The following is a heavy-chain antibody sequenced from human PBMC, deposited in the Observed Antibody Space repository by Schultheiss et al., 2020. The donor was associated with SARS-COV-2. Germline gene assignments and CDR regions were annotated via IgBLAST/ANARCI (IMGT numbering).Heavy chain of an antibody. CDR1: GFTFSSYW. D-gene: IGHD3-22*01. CDR2: IKQDGSEK. Sequence: GESLKISCAASGFTFSSYWMSWVRQAPGKGLEWVANIKQDGSEKYYVDSVKGRFTISRDNAKNSLYLQMNSLRAEDTAVYYCAPLDSSGYFPDYWGQGTLVTVSS. CDR3: APLDSSGYFPDY. V-gene: IGHV3-7*03. J-gene: IGHJ4*02.